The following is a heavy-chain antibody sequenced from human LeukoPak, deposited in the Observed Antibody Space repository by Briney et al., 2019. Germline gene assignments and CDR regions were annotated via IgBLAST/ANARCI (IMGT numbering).Heavy chain of an antibody. CDR1: GFTFSNVW. CDR3: GRDGSYNFDY. D-gene: IGHD1-26*01. Sequence: PGGSLRLSCAVSGFTFSNVWRHWVRQTPGKGLVWVSRIKSDGTPIYADSVKGRFTISRDNAKNTLYLQMNNLRADDTALYYCGRDGSYNFDYWGQGTLVTVSS. CDR2: IKSDGTP. V-gene: IGHV3-74*01. J-gene: IGHJ4*02.